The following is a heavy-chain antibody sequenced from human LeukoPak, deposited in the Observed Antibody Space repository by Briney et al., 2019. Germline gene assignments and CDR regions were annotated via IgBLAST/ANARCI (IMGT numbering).Heavy chain of an antibody. D-gene: IGHD1-20*01. CDR2: INPNSGGT. Sequence: ALVKVSCKASGYTFTAYYMHWVRQAPGQGLEWMGWINPNSGGTNSSQKFQDRVTLTRDTSISTAYMELGSLRSEDTAVYYCATVITAVAGAFDYWGQGTLVTVSS. CDR3: ATVITAVAGAFDY. CDR1: GYTFTAYY. J-gene: IGHJ4*02. V-gene: IGHV1-2*02.